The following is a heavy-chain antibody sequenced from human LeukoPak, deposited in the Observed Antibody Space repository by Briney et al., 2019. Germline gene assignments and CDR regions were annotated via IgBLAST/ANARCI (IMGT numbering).Heavy chain of an antibody. J-gene: IGHJ4*02. CDR2: IVVASGNT. CDR1: GFTFTNSA. V-gene: IGHV1-58*02. CDR3: AAAPIEMQQRGFDY. D-gene: IGHD5-24*01. Sequence: ATVKVSCKASGFTFTNSAMQWVRQARGQRLEWIGWIVVASGNTKNAQKFQERVTITRDMSTSTAYMELSSLRPEDTAVYYCAAAPIEMQQRGFDYWGQGTLVTVSS.